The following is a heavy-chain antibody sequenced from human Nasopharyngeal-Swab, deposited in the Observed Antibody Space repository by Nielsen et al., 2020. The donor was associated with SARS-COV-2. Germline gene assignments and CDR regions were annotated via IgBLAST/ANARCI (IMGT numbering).Heavy chain of an antibody. J-gene: IGHJ6*02. Sequence: ASVKVSCKASGYTFTGYYMHWVRQAPGQGLEWMGRINPNSGNTGYAQKFQGRVTMTRNTSISTAYMELSSLRSEDTAVYYCARGRIKRELWFGELLSYYYYGMDVWGQGTTVTVSS. CDR1: GYTFTGYY. D-gene: IGHD3-10*01. CDR2: INPNSGNT. V-gene: IGHV1-8*02. CDR3: ARGRIKRELWFGELLSYYYYGMDV.